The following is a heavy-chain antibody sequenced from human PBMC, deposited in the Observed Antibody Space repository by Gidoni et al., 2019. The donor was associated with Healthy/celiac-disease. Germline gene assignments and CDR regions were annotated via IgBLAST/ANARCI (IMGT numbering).Heavy chain of an antibody. D-gene: IGHD3-3*01. CDR2: INAGNGNT. J-gene: IGHJ4*02. CDR3: ARVDDDFWSGYYYY. Sequence: QLVQSGAEVTKPGASVKVSCKASGYTFTSYAMHWVRQAPGQRLEWMGWINAGNGNTKYSQKFQGRVTITRDTSASTAYMELSSLRSEDTAVYYCARVDDDFWSGYYYYWGQGTLVTVSS. CDR1: GYTFTSYA. V-gene: IGHV1-3*01.